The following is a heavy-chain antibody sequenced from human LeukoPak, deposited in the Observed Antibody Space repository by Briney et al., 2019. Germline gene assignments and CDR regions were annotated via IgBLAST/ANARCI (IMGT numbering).Heavy chain of an antibody. V-gene: IGHV4-30-4*08. Sequence: TLSLTCAVYGGSFSGYYWSWIRQPPGKGLEWIGYIYYSGSTYYNPSLKSRVTISVDTSKNQFSLKLSSVTAADTAVYYCARVSNWNDGDYWGQGTLVTVSS. J-gene: IGHJ4*02. CDR3: ARVSNWNDGDY. CDR1: GGSFSGYY. D-gene: IGHD1-20*01. CDR2: IYYSGST.